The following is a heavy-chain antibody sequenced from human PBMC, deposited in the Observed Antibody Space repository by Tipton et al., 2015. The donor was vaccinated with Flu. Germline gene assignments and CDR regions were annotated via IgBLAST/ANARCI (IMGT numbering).Heavy chain of an antibody. CDR1: GGSISSDF. J-gene: IGHJ4*02. V-gene: IGHV4-59*12. D-gene: IGHD4-23*01. Sequence: GLVKPSGTLSLTCTVSGGSISSDFWSWIRQPPGKGLEWIGYLFYGGDTKYNPSLKSRVTLSVATSKNQFSLKLTSVTAADTAIYYCARDQVGGKIDYWGQGTLVTVSS. CDR3: ARDQVGGKIDY. CDR2: LFYGGDT.